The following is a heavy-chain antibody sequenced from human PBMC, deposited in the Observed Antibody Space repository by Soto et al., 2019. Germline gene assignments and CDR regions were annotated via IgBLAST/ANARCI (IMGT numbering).Heavy chain of an antibody. J-gene: IGHJ4*02. Sequence: PSETLSLTCSVSGASISSNHWTWIRQPPGKGLEWIGCMYDSVTTRYDSFFKGRVTISIDTSKNQFSLNLSSVTAADTAVYYCATYEMGGAGWGRWGQGTLVTVSS. V-gene: IGHV4-59*01. CDR1: GASISSNH. CDR3: ATYEMGGAGWGR. D-gene: IGHD1-26*01. CDR2: MYDSVTT.